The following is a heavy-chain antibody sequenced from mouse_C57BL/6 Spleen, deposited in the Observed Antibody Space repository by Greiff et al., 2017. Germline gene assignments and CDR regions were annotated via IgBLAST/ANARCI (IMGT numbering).Heavy chain of an antibody. V-gene: IGHV1-15*01. CDR2: IDPETGGT. CDR1: GYTFTDYV. J-gene: IGHJ2*01. Sequence: QVQLQQSGAELVRPGASVTLSCKASGYTFTDYVMHWVKQTPVHGLEWIGAIDPETGGTAYNQKFKGKAILTADKSSSTAYMELRSLTSEDSAVYYCTRGPNWDYFDYWGQGTTLTVSS. CDR3: TRGPNWDYFDY. D-gene: IGHD4-1*01.